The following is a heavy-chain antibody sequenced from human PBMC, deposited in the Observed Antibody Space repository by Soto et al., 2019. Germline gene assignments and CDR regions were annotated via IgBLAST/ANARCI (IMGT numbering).Heavy chain of an antibody. CDR3: ARGVLEWLLRDSYYYYMDV. J-gene: IGHJ6*03. CDR2: IDDTGST. CDR1: GCSISSSY. Sequence: SETLSLTGTVSGCSISSSYWNWIRQAPGKGLEWIGYIDDTGSTNYNPSLKSRVTLSVDPSNNQYSLKLSSVTAADTAVYYCARGVLEWLLRDSYYYYMDVWGKGTTVTVSS. D-gene: IGHD3-3*01. V-gene: IGHV4-59*01.